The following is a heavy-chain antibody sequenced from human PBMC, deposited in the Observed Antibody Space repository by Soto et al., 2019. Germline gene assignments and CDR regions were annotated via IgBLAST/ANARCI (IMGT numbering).Heavy chain of an antibody. Sequence: EVQLVESGGGLVQPGGSLRLSCAASGFTFSSYWMSWVRQAPGKGLEWVANIKEDGSEKYYVDSVKGRFTISRDNAENSLYLQMNSLRAEDTAVHYCARTGYSSGWSTNDYWGQGTLVTVSS. J-gene: IGHJ4*02. CDR2: IKEDGSEK. CDR3: ARTGYSSGWSTNDY. CDR1: GFTFSSYW. D-gene: IGHD6-13*01. V-gene: IGHV3-7*01.